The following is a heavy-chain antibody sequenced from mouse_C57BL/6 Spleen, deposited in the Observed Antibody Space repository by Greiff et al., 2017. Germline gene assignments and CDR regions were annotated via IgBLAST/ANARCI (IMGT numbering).Heavy chain of an antibody. V-gene: IGHV1-54*01. CDR2: INPGSGGT. CDR1: GYAFTNYL. CDR3: ARGNYYDYDGAAY. Sequence: VKLQESGAELVRPGTSVKVSCKASGYAFTNYLIEWVKQRPGQGLGWIGVINPGSGGTNYNEKFKGKATLTADKSSSTAYMQLSSLTSEDSAVYFCARGNYYDYDGAAYWGQGTLVTVSA. D-gene: IGHD2-4*01. J-gene: IGHJ3*01.